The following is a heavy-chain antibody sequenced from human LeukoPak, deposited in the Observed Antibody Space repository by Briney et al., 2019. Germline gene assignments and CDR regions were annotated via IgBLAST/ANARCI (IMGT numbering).Heavy chain of an antibody. D-gene: IGHD3-10*01. V-gene: IGHV3-30*02. Sequence: GGSLRLSCAASGFTFSSYGMHWVRQAPGKGLEWVAFIRYDGSNKYYADSAKGRFTISRDNSKNTLYLQMNSLRAEDTAVYYCAKVGEYYGSGRYFDYWGQGTLVTVSS. CDR3: AKVGEYYGSGRYFDY. CDR2: IRYDGSNK. CDR1: GFTFSSYG. J-gene: IGHJ4*02.